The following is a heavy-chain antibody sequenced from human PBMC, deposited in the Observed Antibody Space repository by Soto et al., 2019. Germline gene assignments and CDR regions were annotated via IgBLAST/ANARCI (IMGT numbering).Heavy chain of an antibody. CDR1: GFTFSSYG. J-gene: IGHJ4*02. Sequence: QVQLVESGGGVVQPGRSLRLSCAASGFTFSSYGMHWVRQAPGKGLEWVAVIWYDGSNKYYADSVKGRFTISRDNSKNTLYLQMKSLRAEDTAVYYCAREGTYCSGGSCYPHFDYWGQGTLVTVAS. D-gene: IGHD2-15*01. CDR3: AREGTYCSGGSCYPHFDY. CDR2: IWYDGSNK. V-gene: IGHV3-33*01.